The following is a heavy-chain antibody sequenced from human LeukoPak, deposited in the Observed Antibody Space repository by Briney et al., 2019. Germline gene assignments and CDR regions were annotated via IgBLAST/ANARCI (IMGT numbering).Heavy chain of an antibody. CDR2: IHYSGST. Sequence: SETLSLTCTVSGGSISSSSYYWGWIRQPPGKGLEWIGSIHYSGSTYYNPSLKSRVTISVDTSKNQFSLKLSSVTAADTAVYYCARSVPTFDPWGQGTLVTVSS. CDR1: GGSISSSSYY. D-gene: IGHD2-2*01. J-gene: IGHJ5*02. V-gene: IGHV4-39*07. CDR3: ARSVPTFDP.